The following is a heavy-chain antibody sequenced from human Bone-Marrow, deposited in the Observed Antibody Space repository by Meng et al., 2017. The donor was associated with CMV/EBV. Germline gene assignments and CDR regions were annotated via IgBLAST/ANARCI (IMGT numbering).Heavy chain of an antibody. J-gene: IGHJ4*02. V-gene: IGHV1-8*03. CDR3: ATFVVVPAGYYFDY. CDR2: MNPNSGNT. Sequence: ASVKVSCKASGYTFTSYDINWVRQATGQGLEWMGWMNPNSGNTGYAQKFQGRVTITRNTSISTAYMELSSLRSEDTAVYYCATFVVVPAGYYFDYWGQGTLVTVSS. D-gene: IGHD2-2*01. CDR1: GYTFTSYD.